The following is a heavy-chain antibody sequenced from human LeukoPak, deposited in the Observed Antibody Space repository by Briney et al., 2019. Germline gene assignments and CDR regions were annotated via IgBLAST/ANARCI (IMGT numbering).Heavy chain of an antibody. CDR2: IKSKNDGVKT. CDR1: GFPFANTW. D-gene: IGHD3-16*02. Sequence: PGGSLRLSCSASGFPFANTWMTWVRQAPGKGLEWVGRIKSKNDGVKTDYAAPIKGKFPIPRDNSKNTLYLQMTSLNAEDSAVYFCATVIFVYSAFDIWGQGTEVTGSS. CDR3: ATVIFVYSAFDI. J-gene: IGHJ3*02. V-gene: IGHV3-15*01.